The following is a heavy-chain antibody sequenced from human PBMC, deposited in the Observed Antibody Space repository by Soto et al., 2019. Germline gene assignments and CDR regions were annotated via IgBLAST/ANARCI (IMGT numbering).Heavy chain of an antibody. CDR1: GFSLSNARTG. J-gene: IGHJ4*02. V-gene: IGHV2-26*01. CDR2: IFSNDEK. Sequence: SGPTVVNPTETLTLTCTVSGFSLSNARTGVSWIRQPPGKALEWLAHIFSNDEKSYSTSLKSRLTISKDTSKSQVVLTMTNMDPVDTATYYCARTYYYDSSGYWYWGQGTLVTVSS. CDR3: ARTYYYDSSGYWY. D-gene: IGHD3-22*01.